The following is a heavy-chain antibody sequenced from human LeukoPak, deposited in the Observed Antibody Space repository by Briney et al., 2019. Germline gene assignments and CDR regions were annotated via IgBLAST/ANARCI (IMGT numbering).Heavy chain of an antibody. CDR3: ARLMGSYYPLDY. J-gene: IGHJ4*02. CDR2: IYYSGST. CDR1: GGSISSYY. Sequence: SETLSLTCTVSGGSISSYYWSWIRQPPGKGLEWIGYIYYSGSTNYNPSLKSRVTISVDTSKNQFSLKMSSVTAADAAVYYWARLMGSYYPLDYWGQGTLVTVSS. V-gene: IGHV4-59*01. D-gene: IGHD1-26*01.